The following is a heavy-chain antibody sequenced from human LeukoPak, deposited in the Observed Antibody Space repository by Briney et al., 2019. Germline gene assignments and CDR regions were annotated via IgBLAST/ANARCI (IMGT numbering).Heavy chain of an antibody. J-gene: IGHJ4*02. D-gene: IGHD1-26*01. CDR3: ARDSGSYSF. CDR1: GYTVSSTY. CDR2: ISSSSSYI. Sequence: GGSLRLSCAASGYTVSSTYMSWVRQAPGKGLEWVSSISSSSSYIYYADSVKGRFTISRGNAKNSLYLQMNSLRAEDTAVYYCARDSGSYSFWGQGTLVTVSS. V-gene: IGHV3-21*01.